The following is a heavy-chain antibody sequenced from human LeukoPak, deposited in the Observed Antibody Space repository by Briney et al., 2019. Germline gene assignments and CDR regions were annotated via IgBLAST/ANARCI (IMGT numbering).Heavy chain of an antibody. D-gene: IGHD3-10*01. CDR1: GFTFSRYE. V-gene: IGHV3-48*03. Sequence: GGSLRLSCAASGFTFSRYEMNWVRQAPGKGLEWVSYISRSGDTIYFADSVKSRFTISRDNAKNSLYLQMSSPRAEDTAVYYCARDYASDYWGQGTLVTVSS. J-gene: IGHJ4*02. CDR2: ISRSGDTI. CDR3: ARDYASDY.